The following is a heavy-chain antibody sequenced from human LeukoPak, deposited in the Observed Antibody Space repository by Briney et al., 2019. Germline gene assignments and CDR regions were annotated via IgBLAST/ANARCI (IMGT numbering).Heavy chain of an antibody. J-gene: IGHJ4*02. Sequence: GSLRLSCAVSGFAFSDHYMDWVRQAPGKGLEWIGYIYYSGSTNYNPSLKSRVTISIDTSKNQISLKLSSVTAADTAVYYCARGRISSSYWGQGTLVTVSS. V-gene: IGHV4-59*11. D-gene: IGHD6-13*01. CDR3: ARGRISSSY. CDR1: GFAFSDHY. CDR2: IYYSGST.